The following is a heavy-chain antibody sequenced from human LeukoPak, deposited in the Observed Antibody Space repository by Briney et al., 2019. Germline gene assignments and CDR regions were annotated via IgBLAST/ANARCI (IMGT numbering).Heavy chain of an antibody. CDR2: IYITGTTGST. V-gene: IGHV4-4*07. J-gene: IGHJ4*02. Sequence: PSETLSLTCTVSGGSISSYYWSWIRQPAGKGLEWIGRIYITGTTGSTNYNPSLKSRVTMSVDTSKNQFSLKLSSVTAADAAVYYCARQQLKTMASFDYWGQGTLVTVSS. CDR3: ARQQLKTMASFDY. CDR1: GGSISSYY. D-gene: IGHD4/OR15-4a*01.